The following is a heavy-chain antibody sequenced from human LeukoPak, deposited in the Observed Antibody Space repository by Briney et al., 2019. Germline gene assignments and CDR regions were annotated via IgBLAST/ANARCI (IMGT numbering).Heavy chain of an antibody. CDR3: AKDLDYGRQWLPYDAFDI. CDR1: GFTLSDFW. V-gene: IGHV3-7*01. Sequence: GGSLRLSCAASGFTLSDFWMSWVRQAPGKGLEWVANMNQDGSDKNYVDSVKGRFTISRDNAKNSLYLQMNSLRTEDTAVYYRAKDLDYGRQWLPYDAFDIWGQGTMVTVSS. D-gene: IGHD6-19*01. CDR2: MNQDGSDK. J-gene: IGHJ3*02.